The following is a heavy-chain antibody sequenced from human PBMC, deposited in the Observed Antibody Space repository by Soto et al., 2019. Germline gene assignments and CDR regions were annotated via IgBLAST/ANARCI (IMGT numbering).Heavy chain of an antibody. J-gene: IGHJ5*02. V-gene: IGHV4-30-2*05. D-gene: IGHD2-21*02. CDR2: IYYSGST. Sequence: SETLSLTCAVSGGSISSGGYSWSWIRQPPGKGLEWIGYIYYSGSTYYNPSLKSRVTISVDTSKNQFSLQLSSVTAADTAVYYCARAMVVTQNWFDPWGQGTLVTVSS. CDR3: ARAMVVTQNWFDP. CDR1: GGSISSGGYS.